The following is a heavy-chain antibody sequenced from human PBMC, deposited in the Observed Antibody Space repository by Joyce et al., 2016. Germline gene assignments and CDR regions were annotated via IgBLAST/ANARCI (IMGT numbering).Heavy chain of an antibody. V-gene: IGHV1-2*02. Sequence: QVQLVQSGAEVKRPGASVKVSCKASGYPFTVYYLHWVRQAPGHGLEWMGWSNPNSGDTNSTQSCQGRVTMTRDTSISTAYMELHSLTSDDTAVYYCAREGERWLLRSGFDYWGQGALVTVSS. CDR3: AREGERWLLRSGFDY. CDR1: GYPFTVYY. J-gene: IGHJ4*02. CDR2: SNPNSGDT. D-gene: IGHD5-24*01.